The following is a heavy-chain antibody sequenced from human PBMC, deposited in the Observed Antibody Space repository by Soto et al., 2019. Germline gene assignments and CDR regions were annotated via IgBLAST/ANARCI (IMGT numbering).Heavy chain of an antibody. CDR2: MNPNSGNT. CDR1: GYAFTSYD. CDR3: ARGQNCSGGSCYPGYYYYYGMDV. D-gene: IGHD2-15*01. V-gene: IGHV1-8*01. J-gene: IGHJ6*02. Sequence: ASVKVSCKASGYAFTSYDINWVRQATGQGLEWMGWMNPNSGNTGYAQKFQGRVTMTRNTSISTAYMELSSLRSEDTAVYYCARGQNCSGGSCYPGYYYYYGMDVWGQGTTVTVSS.